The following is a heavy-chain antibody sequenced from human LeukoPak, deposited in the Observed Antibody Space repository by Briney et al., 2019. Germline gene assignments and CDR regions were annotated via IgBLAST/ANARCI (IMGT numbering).Heavy chain of an antibody. Sequence: GGSLRLSCAASGFTFSTYGVHWVRQAPGKGLEWVAFIRYDGGNKYYADSVKGRFTISRDNSHNTLYLQMNSLRAEDTAVYYCAKDLSQYDTSGYRYFDYWGQGSPVTVSS. J-gene: IGHJ4*02. CDR2: IRYDGGNK. CDR1: GFTFSTYG. V-gene: IGHV3-30*02. D-gene: IGHD3-22*01. CDR3: AKDLSQYDTSGYRYFDY.